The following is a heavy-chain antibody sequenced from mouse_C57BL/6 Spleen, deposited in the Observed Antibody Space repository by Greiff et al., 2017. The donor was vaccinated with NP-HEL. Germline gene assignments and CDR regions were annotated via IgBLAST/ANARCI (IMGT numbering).Heavy chain of an antibody. CDR2: ISDGGSYT. CDR3: ARGLYYGYDGVFDV. Sequence: EVQLQQSGGGLVKPGGSLKLSCAASGFTFSSYAMSWVRQTPEKRLEWVATISDGGSYTYYPDNVKGRFTISRDNAKNNLYLQMIHLKSEDTALYYCARGLYYGYDGVFDVWGTGTTVTVSS. D-gene: IGHD2-2*01. CDR1: GFTFSSYA. J-gene: IGHJ1*03. V-gene: IGHV5-4*01.